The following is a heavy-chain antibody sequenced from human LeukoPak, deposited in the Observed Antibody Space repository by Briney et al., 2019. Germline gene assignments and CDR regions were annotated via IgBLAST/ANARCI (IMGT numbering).Heavy chain of an antibody. CDR2: INPNSGGT. J-gene: IGHJ6*02. CDR1: GYTFTGYY. V-gene: IGHV1-2*02. Sequence: GASVTVSFKASGYTFTGYYMHWVRQASGQGLEWMGWINPNSGGTNYAQKFQGRVTMTRDTSITTAYMELSRLRSDDTAVYYCARVQNYYYGVDVWGQGTTVTVSS. CDR3: ARVQNYYYGVDV. D-gene: IGHD4-11*01.